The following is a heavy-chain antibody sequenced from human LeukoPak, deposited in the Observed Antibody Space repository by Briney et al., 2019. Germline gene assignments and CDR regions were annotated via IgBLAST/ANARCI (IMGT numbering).Heavy chain of an antibody. CDR2: IYWDDDK. D-gene: IGHD3-10*01. CDR3: AHKRDRSYYYGSGNLPNYDY. CDR1: GFSLTTSGVG. V-gene: IGHV2-5*02. J-gene: IGHJ4*02. Sequence: SGPTLVKPTQTLTLTCSFSGFSLTTSGVGVGWIRQPPGKALEWLALIYWDDDKRYNPSLKSRLSITKDTSKNQVVLTMTNMDPVDTATYYCAHKRDRSYYYGSGNLPNYDYWGQGTLVTVSS.